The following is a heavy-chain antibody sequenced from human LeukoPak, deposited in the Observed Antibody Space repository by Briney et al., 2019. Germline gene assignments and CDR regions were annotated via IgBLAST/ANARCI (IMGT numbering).Heavy chain of an antibody. CDR1: GFSVSSTY. CDR3: AGRSGYTYGYYFDY. D-gene: IGHD5-18*01. J-gene: IGHJ4*02. Sequence: PGGSLRLSCAASGFSVSSTYMSWVRQAPGKGLKWVSVIYSGGSTYYADSVKGRFTISRDNSKNTLYLQMNSLRGEDTAVYYCAGRSGYTYGYYFDYWGQGTLVTVSS. CDR2: IYSGGST. V-gene: IGHV3-53*01.